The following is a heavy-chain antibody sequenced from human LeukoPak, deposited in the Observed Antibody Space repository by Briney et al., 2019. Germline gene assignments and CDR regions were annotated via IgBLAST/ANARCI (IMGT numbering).Heavy chain of an antibody. CDR1: GGSISSGGYY. J-gene: IGHJ4*02. CDR2: IYYSGST. V-gene: IGHV4-31*03. D-gene: IGHD3/OR15-3a*01. Sequence: PSETLSLTCTVSGGSISSGGYYWSWIRQHPGKGLEWIGYIYYSGSTYYNPSLKSRVTISVDTSKNQFSLKLSSVTAADTAVYYCARWTGQRLEYFDYWGQGTLVTVSS. CDR3: ARWTGQRLEYFDY.